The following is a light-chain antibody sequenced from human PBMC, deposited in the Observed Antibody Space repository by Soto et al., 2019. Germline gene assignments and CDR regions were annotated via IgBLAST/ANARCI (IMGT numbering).Light chain of an antibody. CDR1: QIISSF. CDR3: QQSYSTPYT. Sequence: DIQMTQSPSSLSASVGDRVTITCRARQIISSFLNWYQQEPGKAPKLLIYGASSLQCGVPSRFSGGGSGTDFTLTIGSLQPEDFATYYCQQSYSTPYTFGQGTELEIK. CDR2: GAS. J-gene: IGKJ2*01. V-gene: IGKV1-39*01.